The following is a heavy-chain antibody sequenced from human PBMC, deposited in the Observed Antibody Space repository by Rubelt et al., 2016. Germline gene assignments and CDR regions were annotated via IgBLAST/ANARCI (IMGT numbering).Heavy chain of an antibody. J-gene: IGHJ4*02. D-gene: IGHD3-3*01. Sequence: QLQLQESGLGLVKPSETLSLTCTVSGGSISSSSYYWGWIRQPPGKGLEWTGSIYYSGSTYYNPSLKSRVTISVDTSKNQFSLKLSSVTAADTAVYYCARGRFLEWLPPDYWGQGTLVTVSS. V-gene: IGHV4-39*01. CDR3: ARGRFLEWLPPDY. CDR1: GGSISSSSYY. CDR2: IYYSGST.